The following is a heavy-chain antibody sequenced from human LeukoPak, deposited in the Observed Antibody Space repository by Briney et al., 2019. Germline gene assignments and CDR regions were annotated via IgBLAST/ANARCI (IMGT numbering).Heavy chain of an antibody. D-gene: IGHD3-16*02. J-gene: IGHJ5*02. Sequence: SETLTLTCSVSGASFSGYFWSWIRLAPGKGLEWIGEIDDAGNTNFNPSLKSRVSFSIDTSKKHFILNVASVTPADTAVYFCARREITRIKASNRDLIGIGKKSFDPWGQGTLVTVSS. CDR1: GASFSGYF. CDR2: IDDAGNT. V-gene: IGHV4-34*01. CDR3: ARREITRIKASNRDLIGIGKKSFDP.